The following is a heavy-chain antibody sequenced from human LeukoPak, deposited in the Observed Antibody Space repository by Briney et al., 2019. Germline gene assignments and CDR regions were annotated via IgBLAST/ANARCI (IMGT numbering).Heavy chain of an antibody. D-gene: IGHD3-22*01. CDR3: AKGRNYDSKLYYFDY. CDR2: ISSSSSYI. J-gene: IGHJ4*02. CDR1: GFTFSSYS. Sequence: GGSLRLSCAASGFTFSSYSMTWVRQAPGKGLEWVSSISSSSSYIYYADSVKGRFTISRDNAKNTLYLQMNSLRAEDTAVYYCAKGRNYDSKLYYFDYWGQGTLVTVSS. V-gene: IGHV3-21*04.